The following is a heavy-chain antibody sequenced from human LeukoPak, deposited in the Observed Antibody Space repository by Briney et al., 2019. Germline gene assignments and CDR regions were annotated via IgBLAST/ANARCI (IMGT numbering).Heavy chain of an antibody. V-gene: IGHV3-30*02. D-gene: IGHD3-22*01. J-gene: IGHJ4*02. CDR1: GFTISSYS. CDR2: IRSDGSNK. Sequence: GGSLRLSCAASGFTISSYSMNWVRQSPGKGLEWVAFIRSDGSNKYYADSVKGRFTISRDNSKHTLFLQMNSLRAEDTALYYCAKDRATMMGVIRTTPRGQFDYWGQGTLVTVTS. CDR3: AKDRATMMGVIRTTPRGQFDY.